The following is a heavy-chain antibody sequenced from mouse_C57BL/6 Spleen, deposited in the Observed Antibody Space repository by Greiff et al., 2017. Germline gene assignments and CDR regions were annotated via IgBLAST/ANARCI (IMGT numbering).Heavy chain of an antibody. D-gene: IGHD2-4*01. CDR1: GYSITSGYD. Sequence: DVQLQESGPGMVKPSQSLSLTCTVTGYSITSGYDWHWIRHFPGNKLEWMGYISYSGSTNYNPSLKSRISITHDTSKNHFFLKLNSVTTEDTATYYCAREGYDYDEGWYFDVWGTGTTVTVSS. CDR3: AREGYDYDEGWYFDV. CDR2: ISYSGST. J-gene: IGHJ1*03. V-gene: IGHV3-1*01.